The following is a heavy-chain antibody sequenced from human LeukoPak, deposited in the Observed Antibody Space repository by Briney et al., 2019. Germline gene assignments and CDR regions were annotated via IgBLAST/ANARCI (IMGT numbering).Heavy chain of an antibody. D-gene: IGHD1-14*01. J-gene: IGHJ6*02. CDR1: GFTFSSYG. Sequence: QPGGSLRLSCAASGFTFSSYGMHWVRQAPGKGLEWVAVIWYDGSNKYYADSVKGRFTISRDNSKNTLYLQMNSLRAEDTAVYYCARDLAKVLPVGMDVWGQGTTVTVSS. V-gene: IGHV3-33*01. CDR2: IWYDGSNK. CDR3: ARDLAKVLPVGMDV.